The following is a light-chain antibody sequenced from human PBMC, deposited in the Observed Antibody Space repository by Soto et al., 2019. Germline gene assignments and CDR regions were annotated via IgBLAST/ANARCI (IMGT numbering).Light chain of an antibody. CDR3: QQYNSYSYT. V-gene: IGKV1-5*01. Sequence: DIQMTQSPPTLSASVGDRVTITCRASQSISSWLAWYQQKPGKAPKLLIYDASSLESGVPSRFSGSGSGTEFTLTISSLQPDDFATYYFQQYNSYSYTFGQGTKLEIK. CDR2: DAS. CDR1: QSISSW. J-gene: IGKJ2*01.